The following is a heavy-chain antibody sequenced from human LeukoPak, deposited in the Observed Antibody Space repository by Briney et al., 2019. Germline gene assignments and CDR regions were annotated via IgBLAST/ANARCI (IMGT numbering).Heavy chain of an antibody. J-gene: IGHJ4*02. V-gene: IGHV1-2*02. Sequence: ASVKVSCKASGYTFTGYYMHWVRQAPGQGLEWVGWIDPNSGGTSYAQKFQGRVIMTRDASIRTAYLDLSSLNVDDTAVYFCTRGHGESRQYLVDFDYWGRGTLVTVSS. CDR1: GYTFTGYY. D-gene: IGHD6-13*01. CDR3: TRGHGESRQYLVDFDY. CDR2: IDPNSGGT.